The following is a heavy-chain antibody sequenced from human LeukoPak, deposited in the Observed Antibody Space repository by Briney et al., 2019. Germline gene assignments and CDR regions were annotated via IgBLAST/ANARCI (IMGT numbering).Heavy chain of an antibody. CDR2: ISSSSSYI. D-gene: IGHD3-3*01. CDR3: ARDLGLTIFGVVIKSHYYYGMDV. CDR1: GFTFSSYS. Sequence: GGSLRLSCAASGFTFSSYSMNWVRQAPGKGLEWVSSISSSSSYIYHADSVKGRFTISRDNAKNSLYLQMNSLRAEDTAVYYCARDLGLTIFGVVIKSHYYYGMDVWGQGTTVTVSS. V-gene: IGHV3-21*01. J-gene: IGHJ6*02.